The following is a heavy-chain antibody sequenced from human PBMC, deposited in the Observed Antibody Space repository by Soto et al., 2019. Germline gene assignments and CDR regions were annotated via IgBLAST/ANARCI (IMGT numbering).Heavy chain of an antibody. CDR3: ARSVVVPFDY. V-gene: IGHV3-33*01. Sequence: ESGGGVVQPGTSLRLSCAASRFTFSTYGMHWVRQAPGKGLEWVAVIWYDGSNKYYADSVKGRFTISRDNSKNTLYLQMNSLRTEDTAVYYCARSVVVPFDYWGQGTLVTVSS. CDR2: IWYDGSNK. J-gene: IGHJ4*02. CDR1: RFTFSTYG. D-gene: IGHD3-22*01.